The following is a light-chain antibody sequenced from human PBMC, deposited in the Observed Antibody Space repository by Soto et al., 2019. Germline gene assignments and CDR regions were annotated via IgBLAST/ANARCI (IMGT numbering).Light chain of an antibody. J-gene: IGLJ1*01. CDR3: GSFTSSDFYV. CDR2: GAS. Sequence: QSVLAQPASVSGSPGQSIAISCTGSGSDVGGYNYVSWYQQHQGKAPKLIIYGASHRPSGVSSRFSASRSASTASLTISGLQHEDEADYYCGSFTSSDFYVFGPGTKVPVL. CDR1: GSDVGGYNY. V-gene: IGLV2-14*01.